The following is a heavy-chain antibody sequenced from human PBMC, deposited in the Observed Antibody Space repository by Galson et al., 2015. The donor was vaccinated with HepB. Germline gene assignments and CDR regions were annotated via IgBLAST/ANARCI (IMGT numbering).Heavy chain of an antibody. CDR1: GFTFSNYA. D-gene: IGHD4-17*01. Sequence: SLRLSCAASGFTFSNYAMNWVRQAPGKGLEWVAVISYDGSNKYYVDSVKGRFTISRDNPKNTLFLQMDSLRTEDTAIYYCGRSTLLTTLNPWGQGTLVTVSS. CDR2: ISYDGSNK. J-gene: IGHJ5*02. V-gene: IGHV3-30*04. CDR3: GRSTLLTTLNP.